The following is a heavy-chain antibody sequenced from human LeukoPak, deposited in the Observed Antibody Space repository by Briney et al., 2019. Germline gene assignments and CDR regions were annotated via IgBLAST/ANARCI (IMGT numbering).Heavy chain of an antibody. CDR3: ARVGGSTVLRLWRFDY. J-gene: IGHJ4*02. CDR1: GGSISSSSYY. D-gene: IGHD2-15*01. CDR2: IYYSGST. V-gene: IGHV4-39*01. Sequence: PSETLSLTCTVSGGSISSSSYYWGWIRQPPGKGLEWIGSIYYSGSTYYNPSLKSRVTISVDTSKNQFSLKLSSVTAADTAVYYCARVGGSTVLRLWRFDYWGQGTLVTVSS.